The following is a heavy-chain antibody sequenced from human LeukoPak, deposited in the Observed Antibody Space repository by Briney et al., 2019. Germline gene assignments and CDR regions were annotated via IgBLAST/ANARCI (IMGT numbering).Heavy chain of an antibody. V-gene: IGHV3-30*18. Sequence: GGSLRLSCAASGFTFYSYGMHWVRQAPGKGLEWVALISYNGRNNYYADSVKGRFTISRDNSKNTLYLQVSSLRTEDTAVYFCAKDNRGYFDFWGQGTLVTVTS. J-gene: IGHJ4*02. CDR3: AKDNRGYFDF. D-gene: IGHD3-16*01. CDR1: GFTFYSYG. CDR2: ISYNGRNN.